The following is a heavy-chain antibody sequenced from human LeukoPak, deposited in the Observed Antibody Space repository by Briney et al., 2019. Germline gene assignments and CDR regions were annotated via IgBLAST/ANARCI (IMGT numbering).Heavy chain of an antibody. J-gene: IGHJ4*02. V-gene: IGHV1-2*02. CDR1: GYTFTGYY. Sequence: ASVKVSCKASGYTFTGYYMHWVRQAPGQGLEWMGWINPNSGGTNYAQKFQGRVTMTRDTSISTAYMELSRLRSDDTAVYYCAVYCSSTSCPNYWGQGTLVTVSS. D-gene: IGHD2-2*01. CDR2: INPNSGGT. CDR3: AVYCSSTSCPNY.